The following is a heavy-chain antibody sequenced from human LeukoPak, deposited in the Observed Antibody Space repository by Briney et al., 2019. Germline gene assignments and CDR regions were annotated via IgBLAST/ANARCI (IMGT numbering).Heavy chain of an antibody. D-gene: IGHD2-2*01. J-gene: IGHJ6*03. CDR1: GGSISSYY. Sequence: SETLSLTCTVSGGSISSYYWSWIRQPPGKGLEWIGYIYYSGSTNYNPSLKSRVTISVDTSKNQFSLKLSSATAADTAVYYCARMPPPPTAMDYYYYMDVWGKGTTVTVSS. CDR3: ARMPPPPTAMDYYYYMDV. V-gene: IGHV4-59*01. CDR2: IYYSGST.